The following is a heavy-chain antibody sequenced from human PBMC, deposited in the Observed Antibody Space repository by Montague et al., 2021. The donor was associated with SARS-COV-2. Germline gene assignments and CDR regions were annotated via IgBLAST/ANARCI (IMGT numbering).Heavy chain of an antibody. V-gene: IGHV4-59*01. J-gene: IGHJ5*02. CDR1: GGSISSYY. D-gene: IGHD3-3*01. CDR3: ASATRLAGLRFLEWLPQRFDP. CDR2: IYYSRST. Sequence: SETLSLTCTVSGGSISSYYWIWIWQPQRKGLEWIGYIYYSRSTNYNYSLKSRVTISVYTSKNKFSLKLNSVTAADTAVYYCASATRLAGLRFLEWLPQRFDPWGQGTLVTVSS.